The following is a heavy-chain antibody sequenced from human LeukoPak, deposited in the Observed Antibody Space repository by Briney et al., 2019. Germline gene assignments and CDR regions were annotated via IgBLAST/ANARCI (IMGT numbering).Heavy chain of an antibody. V-gene: IGHV3-48*03. J-gene: IGHJ4*02. CDR3: ARVSGSGSYYNAAY. D-gene: IGHD3-10*01. CDR1: GFTFSSYE. CDR2: ISTGGSAI. Sequence: GGSLRLSCAASGFTFSSYEMNWVRQAPGKGLEWVSYISTGGSAIYYADSVKGRFTISRDNAKNSLYLQMNRLRAEDTAVYYCARVSGSGSYYNAAYWGQGTLATVSS.